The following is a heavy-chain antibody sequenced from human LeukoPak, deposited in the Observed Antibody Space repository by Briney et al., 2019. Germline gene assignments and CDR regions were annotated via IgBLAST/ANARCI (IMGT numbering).Heavy chain of an antibody. CDR1: GFTFSSYS. J-gene: IGHJ4*02. V-gene: IGHV3-21*01. Sequence: GGSLRLSCAASGFTFSSYSMNWVRKAPGKGLEWVSSISSSSSYIYYADSVKGRFTISRDNAKNSLYLQMNSLRAEDTAVYYCAREHTPYGSGCTAAYWGQGTLVTVSS. CDR2: ISSSSSYI. D-gene: IGHD6-19*01. CDR3: AREHTPYGSGCTAAY.